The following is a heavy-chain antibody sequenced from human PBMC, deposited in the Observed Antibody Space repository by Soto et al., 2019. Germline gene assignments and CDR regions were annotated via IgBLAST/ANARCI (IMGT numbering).Heavy chain of an antibody. Sequence: WVRQARGQRREWIGWIVVGSGSTKYAQKFQERVTITRDMSTSTAYMELNSLRYEDTAVYYCAAPPNRDAYNYGYWGQGTLVTVSS. V-gene: IGHV1-58*01. CDR3: AAPPNRDAYNYGY. J-gene: IGHJ4*02. D-gene: IGHD5-12*01. CDR2: IVVGSGST.